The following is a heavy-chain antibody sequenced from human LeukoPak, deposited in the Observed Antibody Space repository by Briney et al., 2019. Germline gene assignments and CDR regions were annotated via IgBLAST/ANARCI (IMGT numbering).Heavy chain of an antibody. V-gene: IGHV4-34*01. CDR3: AIGNYDYYHH. CDR1: GGSFSGYH. J-gene: IGHJ4*02. D-gene: IGHD1-7*01. CDR2: INHSGST. Sequence: SETLSLTCAVYGGSFSGYHWSWIRQPPGKGLEWIGEINHSGSTNYNPSLKSRVTISVDTSKNQFSLKVSSVTAADTAVYYCAIGNYDYYHHWGQGTLVTVSS.